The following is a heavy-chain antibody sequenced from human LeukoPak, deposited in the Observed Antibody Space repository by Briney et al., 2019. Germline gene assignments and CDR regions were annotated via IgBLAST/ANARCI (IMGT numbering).Heavy chain of an antibody. D-gene: IGHD4-23*01. CDR1: GGSISSGGYS. V-gene: IGHV4-30-2*01. CDR2: IYHSGST. J-gene: IGHJ4*02. Sequence: PSETLSLTCTVSGGSISSGGYSWSWIRQPPGKGLEWIGYIYHSGSTYYNPSLKSRVTISVDRSKNQFSLKLSSVTAADTAVYYCASLTTVDNAFDYWGQGTLVTVSS. CDR3: ASLTTVDNAFDY.